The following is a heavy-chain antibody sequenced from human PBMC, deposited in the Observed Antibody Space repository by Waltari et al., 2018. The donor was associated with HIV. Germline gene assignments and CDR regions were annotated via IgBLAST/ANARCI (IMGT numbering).Heavy chain of an antibody. CDR2: INPSGGGT. CDR3: ARDSDFVTYFGAFDF. D-gene: IGHD3-3*01. CDR1: GYTLPNYY. Sequence: QVLLVQSGAEVKKPGASVKVSCKTSGYTLPNYYVHWVRQAPGQGLEWMGKINPSGGGTTYAQKFQGRVTMTRDTSTSTVYMELGSLKSEDTAVFYCARDSDFVTYFGAFDFWSQGTMVTVSS. V-gene: IGHV1-46*01. J-gene: IGHJ3*01.